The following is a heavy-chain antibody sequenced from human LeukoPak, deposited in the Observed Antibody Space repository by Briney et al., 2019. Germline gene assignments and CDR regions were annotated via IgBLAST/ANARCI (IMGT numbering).Heavy chain of an antibody. CDR1: GFIFSNYG. V-gene: IGHV3-23*01. CDR3: ARDRDYDFFDY. D-gene: IGHD3-3*01. J-gene: IGHJ4*02. CDR2: ISASGSAT. Sequence: GGSLRLSCAASGFIFSNYGMNWVRQAPGKGLEWVAAISASGSATSYADSVRGRFTISRDNSKNTLYLQMNSLRAEDTAVYYCARDRDYDFFDYWGQGTLVTVSS.